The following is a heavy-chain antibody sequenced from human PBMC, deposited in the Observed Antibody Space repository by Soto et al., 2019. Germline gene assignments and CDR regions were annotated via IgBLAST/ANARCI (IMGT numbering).Heavy chain of an antibody. CDR2: INPNSGGT. Sequence: ASVKVSCKASGYTFTGYYMHWVRQAPGQGLEWMGWINPNSGGTNYAQKFQGRVTMTRDTSISTAYMELSRLRSDDTAVYYCAIVDIVVVPAANRLFDYWGQGTLVTVSS. CDR3: AIVDIVVVPAANRLFDY. V-gene: IGHV1-2*02. J-gene: IGHJ4*02. CDR1: GYTFTGYY. D-gene: IGHD2-2*03.